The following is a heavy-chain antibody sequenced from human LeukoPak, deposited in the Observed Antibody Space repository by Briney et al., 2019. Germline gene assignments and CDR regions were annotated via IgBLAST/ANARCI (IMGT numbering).Heavy chain of an antibody. J-gene: IGHJ2*01. Sequence: GASVKVSCKASGYTFTSYGISWVRQAPGQGLEWMGWISAYNGNTNYAQKLQGRVTMTTDTSTSTAYMELRRLRSDDTAVYYCARDLERLRLWYFDLWGRGTLVTVSS. CDR2: ISAYNGNT. CDR1: GYTFTSYG. CDR3: ARDLERLRLWYFDL. D-gene: IGHD2-21*01. V-gene: IGHV1-18*01.